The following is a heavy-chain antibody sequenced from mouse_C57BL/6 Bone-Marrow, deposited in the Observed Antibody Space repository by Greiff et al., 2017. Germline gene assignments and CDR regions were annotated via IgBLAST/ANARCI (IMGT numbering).Heavy chain of an antibody. V-gene: IGHV1-58*01. CDR1: GYTFTSYG. J-gene: IGHJ1*03. D-gene: IGHD1-1*01. CDR3: AIITTVVSGYFDV. CDR2: IYLGNGYT. Sequence: EVQLQQSGAELVRPGSSVKMSCKTSGYTFTSYGINWVKQRPGQGLEWIGYIYLGNGYTEYNEKFKGKATLTSDTSSSTAYMQLSSLTSEDSAIYFCAIITTVVSGYFDVWGTGTTVTVSS.